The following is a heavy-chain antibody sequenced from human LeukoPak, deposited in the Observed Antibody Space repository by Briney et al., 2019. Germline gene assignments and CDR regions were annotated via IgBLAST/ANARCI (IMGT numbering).Heavy chain of an antibody. CDR2: ISSSGSTI. Sequence: GGSLRLSCAASGITFSSDAMSWVRQAPGKGLEWVSYISSSGSTIYYADPVKGRFTISRDNAKNSLYLQMNSLRAEDTAVYYCARGGVDTAMVGPPPYYFDYWGQGTLVTVSS. CDR3: ARGGVDTAMVGPPPYYFDY. J-gene: IGHJ4*02. V-gene: IGHV3-48*04. CDR1: GITFSSDA. D-gene: IGHD5-18*01.